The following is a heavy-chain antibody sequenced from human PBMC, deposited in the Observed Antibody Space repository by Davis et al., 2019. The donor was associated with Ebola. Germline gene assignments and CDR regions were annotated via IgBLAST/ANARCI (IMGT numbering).Heavy chain of an antibody. D-gene: IGHD3-3*01. Sequence: GESLKISCAASGFTFSDSYMTWIRQAPGKGLEWASYISSSGSSIYYADSVKGRFTISRDNDKKSLYLQMNSLKAEDKAVYYCARYFRLGSGYYGMDVWGQGTTVTVSS. J-gene: IGHJ6*02. CDR3: ARYFRLGSGYYGMDV. CDR2: ISSSGSSI. CDR1: GFTFSDSY. V-gene: IGHV3-11*01.